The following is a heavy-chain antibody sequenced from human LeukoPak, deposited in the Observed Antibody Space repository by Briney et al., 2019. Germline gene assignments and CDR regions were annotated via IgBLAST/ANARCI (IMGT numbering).Heavy chain of an antibody. D-gene: IGHD6-19*01. J-gene: IGHJ4*02. CDR3: ASEGNSGWYGRLDY. Sequence: SSETLSLTCAVYGGSFSGYYWSWIRQPPGKGLEWIGEINHSGSTNYNPSLKSRVTISVDTSKNQFSLKLSSVTAADTAVYYCASEGNSGWYGRLDYWGQGTLVTVSP. CDR1: GGSFSGYY. CDR2: INHSGST. V-gene: IGHV4-34*01.